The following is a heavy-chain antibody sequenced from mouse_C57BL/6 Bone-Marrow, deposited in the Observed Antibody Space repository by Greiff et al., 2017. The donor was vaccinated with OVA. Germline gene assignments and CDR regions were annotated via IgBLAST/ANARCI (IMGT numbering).Heavy chain of an antibody. Sequence: QVQLQQPGAELVMPGASVKLSCKASGYTFTSYWMHWVKQRPGQGLEWIGEIDPSDSYTNYNQKFKGKSTSTVDKSSSTAYMQLSSLTSEDSAVYYCARRGIYYGYDKYYFDYWGQGTTLTVSS. V-gene: IGHV1-69*01. J-gene: IGHJ2*01. CDR3: ARRGIYYGYDKYYFDY. D-gene: IGHD2-2*01. CDR2: IDPSDSYT. CDR1: GYTFTSYW.